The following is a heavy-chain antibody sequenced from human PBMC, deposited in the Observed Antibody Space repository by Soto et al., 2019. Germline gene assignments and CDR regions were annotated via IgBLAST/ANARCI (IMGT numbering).Heavy chain of an antibody. V-gene: IGHV1-69*06. D-gene: IGHD2-2*01. J-gene: IGHJ4*02. Sequence: SVKVSCKASGGTFRSYAISWVRQAPGQGLEWMGGIIPIFGTANYAQKFQGRVTITADKSTSTAYMELSSLRSEDTAVYYCARDSQYCSSTSCPFDYWGQGTLVTVSS. CDR2: IIPIFGTA. CDR1: GGTFRSYA. CDR3: ARDSQYCSSTSCPFDY.